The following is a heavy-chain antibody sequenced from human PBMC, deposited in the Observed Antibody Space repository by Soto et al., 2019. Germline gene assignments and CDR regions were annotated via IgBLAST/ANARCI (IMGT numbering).Heavy chain of an antibody. D-gene: IGHD3-16*01. Sequence: QVQLVQSGAEVKKPGASVKVSCKASGYTFTSYDINWVRQATEQGFERMGWMNPNSANTGYAQKFQGRVTMTRNTSISTAYIELSSLRSEDTAVYYYAREGVRGIDVWGQGTTVTVSS. CDR3: AREGVRGIDV. J-gene: IGHJ6*02. CDR1: GYTFTSYD. V-gene: IGHV1-8*01. CDR2: MNPNSANT.